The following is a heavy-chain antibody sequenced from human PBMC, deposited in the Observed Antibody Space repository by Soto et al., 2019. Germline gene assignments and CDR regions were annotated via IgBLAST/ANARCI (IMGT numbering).Heavy chain of an antibody. D-gene: IGHD3-9*01. CDR2: ISYDGSNK. CDR3: ARDFPPYYDILTGSNYGMDV. CDR1: GFTFGSYA. Sequence: ESGGGVVQLGRSLRLSCAPSGFTFGSYALHWVRQAPGKGLGWVAGISYDGSNKYYADPVKGRFTISRDNSKTTLYLQMNSMRAEDTAVYYCARDFPPYYDILTGSNYGMDVWGQGTTVTVSS. J-gene: IGHJ6*02. V-gene: IGHV3-30-3*01.